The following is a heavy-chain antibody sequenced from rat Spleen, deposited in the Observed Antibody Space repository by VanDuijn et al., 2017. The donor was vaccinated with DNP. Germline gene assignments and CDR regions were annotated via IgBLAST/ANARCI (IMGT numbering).Heavy chain of an antibody. CDR1: GFTFSDYY. J-gene: IGHJ2*01. CDR3: VRWYNSGYYFDY. Sequence: EVQLVESGGGLVQPGRSLKLSCAASGFTFSDYYMAWVRQAPTKGLEWVAYIRFDGASNHYGDSVKGRFTIFRDNAKSTLYLQMNSLRSEDMATYYCVRWYNSGYYFDYWGQGVMVTVSS. CDR2: IRFDGASN. V-gene: IGHV5-22*01. D-gene: IGHD4-3*01.